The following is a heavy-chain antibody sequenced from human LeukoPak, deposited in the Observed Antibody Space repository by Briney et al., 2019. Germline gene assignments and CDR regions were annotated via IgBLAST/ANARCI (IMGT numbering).Heavy chain of an antibody. CDR1: GYTXTAHY. Sequence: ASVKVSCRASGYTXTAHYIHWVRQAPGQGLEWMGWINPNSGGTNYAQNFQGRVTMTRDTYITTAYMDLSRLRLDDTAVYYCAVGRRTDFDYWGQGTLVTVSS. J-gene: IGHJ4*02. V-gene: IGHV1-2*02. CDR3: AVGRRTDFDY. D-gene: IGHD1-26*01. CDR2: INPNSGGT.